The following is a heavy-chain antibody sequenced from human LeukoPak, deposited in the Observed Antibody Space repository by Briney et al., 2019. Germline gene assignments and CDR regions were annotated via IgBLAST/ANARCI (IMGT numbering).Heavy chain of an antibody. D-gene: IGHD4-17*01. Sequence: GGSLRLSCAASGFTFSSYWMHWVRQAPGKGLVWVSRINTDGSSATYADSVKGRFTISRDNAKNTLYLQMNSLRVEDTAVYYCARDKILRVGYGDDYSQYYGMDVWGQGTTVTVSS. CDR3: ARDKILRVGYGDDYSQYYGMDV. CDR1: GFTFSSYW. J-gene: IGHJ6*02. V-gene: IGHV3-74*01. CDR2: INTDGSSA.